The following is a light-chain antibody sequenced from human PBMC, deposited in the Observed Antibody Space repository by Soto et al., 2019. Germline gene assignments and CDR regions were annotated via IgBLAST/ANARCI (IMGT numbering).Light chain of an antibody. CDR1: SSDVGHYDY. V-gene: IGLV2-14*03. CDR2: DVT. Sequence: QSALTQPASVSWSPGQSITISCTVSSSDVGHYDYVSWFQQHPGRAPTLLIYDVTYRPSGVSNRFSGAKSGSTASLTISGLRTEDEANYYCSSYTGTSTQVFGTGTKVTVL. CDR3: SSYTGTSTQV. J-gene: IGLJ1*01.